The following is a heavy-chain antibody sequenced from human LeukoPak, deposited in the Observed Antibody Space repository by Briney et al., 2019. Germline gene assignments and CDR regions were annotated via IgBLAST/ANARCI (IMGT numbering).Heavy chain of an antibody. J-gene: IGHJ5*02. CDR2: INHSGST. V-gene: IGHV4-34*01. D-gene: IGHD2-15*01. CDR1: GGSFSGYY. CDR3: ARAPRGVVVAAAFDP. Sequence: SETLSLTCAVYGGSFSGYYWSWIRQPPGKGLEWIGEINHSGSTNYNPSLKSRVTISVDTSKNQFSLKLSSVTAADTAVYYCARAPRGVVVAAAFDPWGQGTLVTVSS.